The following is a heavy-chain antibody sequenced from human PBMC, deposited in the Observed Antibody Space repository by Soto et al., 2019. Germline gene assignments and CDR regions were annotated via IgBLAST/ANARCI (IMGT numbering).Heavy chain of an antibody. J-gene: IGHJ4*02. CDR1: GGSIISDEYY. Sequence: SETLSLTCSVSGGSIISDEYYWTWIRQPPGGGLEWIGHVYYTGSTSYSPPLKSRLTISVDTSKNQFSLRLNSVSAADTAVYYCARDRSNSPDLLDSRGRGTLVTVSS. V-gene: IGHV4-30-4*01. D-gene: IGHD1-1*01. CDR2: VYYTGST. CDR3: ARDRSNSPDLLDS.